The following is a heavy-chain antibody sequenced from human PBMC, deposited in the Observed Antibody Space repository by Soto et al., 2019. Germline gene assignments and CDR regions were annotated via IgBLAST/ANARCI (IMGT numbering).Heavy chain of an antibody. J-gene: IGHJ4*02. Sequence: GSLRLSCAASGFTFSIYAMTWVRQSPGKGLEWVSSMSRTGDNTYYADSVKGRFTISRDNSKNTLYLQMNSLRAEDTAIYYCAKDQSNSNPLYYFDFWGPGTLVTVSS. CDR2: MSRTGDNT. CDR1: GFTFSIYA. CDR3: AKDQSNSNPLYYFDF. D-gene: IGHD3-22*01. V-gene: IGHV3-23*01.